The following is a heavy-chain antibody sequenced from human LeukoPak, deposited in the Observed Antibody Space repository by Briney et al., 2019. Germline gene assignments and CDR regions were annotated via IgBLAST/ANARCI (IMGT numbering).Heavy chain of an antibody. D-gene: IGHD3-10*01. CDR1: GGSISSYY. CDR2: INHSGST. J-gene: IGHJ4*02. Sequence: TSETLSLTCTVSGGSISSYYWSWIRQPPGKGLEWIGEINHSGSTNYNPSLKSRVTISVDTSKNQFSLKLSSVTAADTAVYYCAVYHGSGSYYSRAIDYWGQGTLVTVSS. CDR3: AVYHGSGSYYSRAIDY. V-gene: IGHV4-34*01.